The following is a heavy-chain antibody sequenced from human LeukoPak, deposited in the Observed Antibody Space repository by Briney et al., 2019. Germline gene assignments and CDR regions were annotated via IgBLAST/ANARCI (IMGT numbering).Heavy chain of an antibody. V-gene: IGHV6-1*01. CDR1: GDSVSSNSAA. J-gene: IGHJ3*02. Sequence: SQTLSLTCAISGDSVSSNSAAWNWIRQSPSRGLEWLGRTYYRSKWYNDYAVSVKSRITINPDTSKNQFSLQLNSVTPEDTAVYYCARGDPKHPRGNTKMRIAVAGPTEALDAFDIWGQGTMVTVSS. D-gene: IGHD6-19*01. CDR3: ARGDPKHPRGNTKMRIAVAGPTEALDAFDI. CDR2: TYYRSKWYN.